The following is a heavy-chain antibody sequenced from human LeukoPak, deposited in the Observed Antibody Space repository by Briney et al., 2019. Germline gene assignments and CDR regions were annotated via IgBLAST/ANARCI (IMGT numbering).Heavy chain of an antibody. D-gene: IGHD1-14*01. CDR1: GFTFSSYA. J-gene: IGHJ6*03. Sequence: GGSLRLSCAASGFTFSSYAMSCVRQAPGKGLEWVSAISGSGGSTYYADSVKGRFTISRDNSKNTLYLQMNSLRAEDTAVYYCAKGGVGTTRHYYMDHWGQGTTVTVSS. CDR2: ISGSGGST. CDR3: AKGGVGTTRHYYMDH. V-gene: IGHV3-23*01.